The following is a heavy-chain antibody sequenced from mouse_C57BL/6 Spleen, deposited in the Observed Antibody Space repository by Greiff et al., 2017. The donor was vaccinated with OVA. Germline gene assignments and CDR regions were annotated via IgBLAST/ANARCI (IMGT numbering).Heavy chain of an antibody. CDR3: AAAGFYAMDY. CDR2: IDPSDSYT. Sequence: QVQLQQPGAELVRPGTSVKLSCKASGYTFTSYWMHWVKQRPGQGLEWIGVIDPSDSYTNYNQKFKGKATLTVDTSSSTAYMQLSSLTSEDSAVYYCAAAGFYAMDYWGQGTSVTVSS. V-gene: IGHV1-59*01. J-gene: IGHJ4*01. CDR1: GYTFTSYW.